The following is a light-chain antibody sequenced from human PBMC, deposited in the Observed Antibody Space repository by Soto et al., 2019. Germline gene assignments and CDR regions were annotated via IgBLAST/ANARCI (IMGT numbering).Light chain of an antibody. J-gene: IGLJ3*02. CDR1: SSDVGSYEF. CDR2: EAS. V-gene: IGLV2-23*01. Sequence: QSALTQPASVSGSPGQSITISCTGTSSDVGSYEFVSWYQQYPGKAPKLMIHEASKRPSGVSDRFSGSKSGNTASLTIGGLPDEDAADYFCCSYAGSSTWVFGGGTKLTVL. CDR3: CSYAGSSTWV.